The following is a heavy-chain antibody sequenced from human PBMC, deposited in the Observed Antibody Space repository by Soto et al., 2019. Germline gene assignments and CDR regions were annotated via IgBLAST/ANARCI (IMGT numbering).Heavy chain of an antibody. CDR2: IYYSGST. CDR3: ARRPTPHYDFWSGYTDAFDI. D-gene: IGHD3-3*01. V-gene: IGHV4-39*01. Sequence: SETLSLTCTVSGGSISSSSYYWGWIRQPPGKGLEWIGSIYYSGSTYYNPSLKSRVTISVDTSKNQFSLKLSSVTAADTAVYYCARRPTPHYDFWSGYTDAFDIWGQGTMVTVSS. CDR1: GGSISSSSYY. J-gene: IGHJ3*02.